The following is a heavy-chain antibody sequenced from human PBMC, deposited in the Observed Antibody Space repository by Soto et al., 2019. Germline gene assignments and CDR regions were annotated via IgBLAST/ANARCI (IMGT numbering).Heavy chain of an antibody. Sequence: SEMLSLTCTVSGGSISSSSYYWGWIRQPPGKGLEWIGSIYYSGSTYYNPSLKSRVTISVDTSKNQFSLKLSSVTAADTAVYYCARQQDKAMVEDYYYYYGMDVWGQGTTVTVSS. CDR3: ARQQDKAMVEDYYYYYGMDV. V-gene: IGHV4-39*01. CDR1: GGSISSSSYY. J-gene: IGHJ6*02. D-gene: IGHD5-18*01. CDR2: IYYSGST.